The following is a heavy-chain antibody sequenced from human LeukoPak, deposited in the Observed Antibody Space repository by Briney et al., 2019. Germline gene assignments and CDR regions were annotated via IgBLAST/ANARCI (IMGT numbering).Heavy chain of an antibody. CDR1: GYTFTGYY. Sequence: ASVKVSCKASGYTFTGYYMHWVRQAPGQGLEWMGIINPSGGSTSYAQKFQGRVTMTRDMSTSTVYMELSSLRSEDTAVYYCARDLGSSSGYLVKEDNWFDPWGQGTLVTVSS. CDR3: ARDLGSSSGYLVKEDNWFDP. CDR2: INPSGGST. J-gene: IGHJ5*02. V-gene: IGHV1-46*01. D-gene: IGHD3-22*01.